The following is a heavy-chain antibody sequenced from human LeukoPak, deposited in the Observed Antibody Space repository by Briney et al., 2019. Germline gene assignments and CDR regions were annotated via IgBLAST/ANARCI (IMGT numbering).Heavy chain of an antibody. D-gene: IGHD3-16*01. Sequence: GGSLRLSCAASGFTFSNAWMSWVRQAPGKGLEWVGRIKSKTDGGTTDYAAPVKGRFTTSRDDSKNTLYLQMNSLKTEDTAVYYCTANYDYVWGSDYWGQGTLVTVSS. V-gene: IGHV3-15*01. J-gene: IGHJ4*02. CDR2: IKSKTDGGTT. CDR1: GFTFSNAW. CDR3: TANYDYVWGSDY.